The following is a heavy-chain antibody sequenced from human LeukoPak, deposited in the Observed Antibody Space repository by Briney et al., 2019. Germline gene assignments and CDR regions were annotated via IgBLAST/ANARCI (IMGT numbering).Heavy chain of an antibody. CDR2: IYYSGST. CDR3: ARASPYGYSSFDY. Sequence: IGYIYYSGSTYYNPSLKSRVTISVDTSKNQFSLKLSSVTAADTAVYYCARASPYGYSSFDYWGQGTLVTVSS. J-gene: IGHJ4*02. V-gene: IGHV4-30-4*01. D-gene: IGHD3-22*01.